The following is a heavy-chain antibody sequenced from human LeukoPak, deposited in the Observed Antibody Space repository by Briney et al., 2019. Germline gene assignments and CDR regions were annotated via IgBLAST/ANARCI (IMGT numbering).Heavy chain of an antibody. CDR2: ISSSGSTI. V-gene: IGHV3-11*04. CDR1: GFTFSDYY. J-gene: IGHJ5*02. Sequence: GGSLRLSCAASGFTFSDYYMSWIRQAPGKGLEWVSYISSSGSTIYYADSVKGRFTISRDNAKNSLYLQMNSLRAEDTAVYYCATYSSSPNWFDPWGQGTLVTVSS. D-gene: IGHD6-13*01. CDR3: ATYSSSPNWFDP.